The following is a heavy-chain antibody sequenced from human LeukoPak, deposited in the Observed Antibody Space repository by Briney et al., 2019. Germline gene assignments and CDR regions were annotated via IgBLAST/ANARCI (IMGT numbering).Heavy chain of an antibody. V-gene: IGHV3-30*04. J-gene: IGHJ4*02. D-gene: IGHD5-12*01. CDR1: GFTFSSYA. CDR2: ISYDGSNK. Sequence: GGSLRLSCAASGFTFSSYAMHWVRQAPGKGLEWVAVISYDGSNKYYADSVKGRFTISRDNSKNTLYLQMKSLRAEDTAVYYCGGATIIWGQGTLVTVSS. CDR3: GGATII.